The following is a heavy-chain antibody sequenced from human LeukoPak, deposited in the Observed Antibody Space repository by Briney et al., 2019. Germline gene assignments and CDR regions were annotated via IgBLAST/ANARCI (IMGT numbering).Heavy chain of an antibody. CDR1: GGSISSYY. J-gene: IGHJ4*02. CDR2: IYNSGST. V-gene: IGHV4-59*01. Sequence: SSETLSLTCTVSGGSISSYYWSWIRQPPGKGLEWIGYIYNSGSTNYNPSLRSRVTISVDTSKKQFSLKLSSVTAADTAVYYCATSSHDLLDTDYWGQGTLVTVSS. CDR3: ATSSHDLLDTDY. D-gene: IGHD3-22*01.